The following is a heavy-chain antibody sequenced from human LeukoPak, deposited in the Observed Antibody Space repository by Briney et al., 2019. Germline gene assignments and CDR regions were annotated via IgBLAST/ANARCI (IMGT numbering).Heavy chain of an antibody. J-gene: IGHJ4*02. D-gene: IGHD6-19*01. CDR2: ISSSSSYI. V-gene: IGHV3-21*01. Sequence: PGGSLRLSCAASGFTFSSYSMNWVRQAPGKGLEWVSSISSSSSYIYYADSVKGRFTISRDNAKNSLYLQMNSLRAEDTAVYYCARDQSLGYAVAGFDYWGQGTLVTVSS. CDR1: GFTFSSYS. CDR3: ARDQSLGYAVAGFDY.